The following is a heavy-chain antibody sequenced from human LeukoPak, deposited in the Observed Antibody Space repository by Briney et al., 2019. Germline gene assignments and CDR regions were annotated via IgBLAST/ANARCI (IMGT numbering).Heavy chain of an antibody. D-gene: IGHD6-19*01. J-gene: IGHJ4*02. V-gene: IGHV3-30*03. CDR2: ISYDGSNK. Sequence: PGGSLRLSCAAPGFTFSSYGMHWVRQAPGKGLEWVAVISYDGSNKYCADSVKGRFTISRDNAKNSLYLQMNSLRAEDTAVYYCAREELVYTIAVAGPFDYWGQGTLVTVSS. CDR1: GFTFSSYG. CDR3: AREELVYTIAVAGPFDY.